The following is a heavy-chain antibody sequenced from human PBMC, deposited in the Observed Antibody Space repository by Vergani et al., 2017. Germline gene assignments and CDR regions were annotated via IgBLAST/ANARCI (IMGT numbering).Heavy chain of an antibody. CDR3: ARDEHDYGGNEPACGMDV. D-gene: IGHD4-23*01. CDR1: GGTFSSYA. CDR2: IIPIFGTA. J-gene: IGHJ6*02. V-gene: IGHV1-69*12. Sequence: QVQLVQSGAEVKKPGSSVKVSCKASGGTFSSYAISWVRQAPGQGLEWMGGIIPIFGTANYAQKFQGRVTITADESTSTAYMELSSLRSEDTAVYYCARDEHDYGGNEPACGMDVWGQGTTVTVSS.